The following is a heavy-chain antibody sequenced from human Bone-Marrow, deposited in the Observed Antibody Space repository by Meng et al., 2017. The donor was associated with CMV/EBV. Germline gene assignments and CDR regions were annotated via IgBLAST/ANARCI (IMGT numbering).Heavy chain of an antibody. CDR2: IIPILGIA. J-gene: IGHJ6*02. D-gene: IGHD5-18*01. V-gene: IGHV1-69*10. CDR3: ARGFVYSYGQGGYYGMDV. Sequence: SVKVSCKASGGTFSSYAISWVRQAPGQGLEWMGGIIPILGIANYAQKFQGRVTITADKSTSTAYMELSSLRSEDTAVYYCARGFVYSYGQGGYYGMDVWGQGNTV. CDR1: GGTFSSYA.